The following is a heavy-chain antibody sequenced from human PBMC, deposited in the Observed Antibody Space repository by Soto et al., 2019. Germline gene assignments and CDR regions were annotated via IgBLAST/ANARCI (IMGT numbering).Heavy chain of an antibody. CDR3: AKLVYGDAVRGPCHY. D-gene: IGHD4-17*01. J-gene: IGHJ4*02. Sequence: EVQLLESGGGLVQPGGSLRLSCSASGFTFSTYAMNWVRQAPGKGLEWVSVISGSGGSTYYAYSVKGRFTISRDNSRNTLYLQMNSLRADDTALYYCAKLVYGDAVRGPCHYWGQGTLVTVSS. CDR2: ISGSGGST. CDR1: GFTFSTYA. V-gene: IGHV3-23*01.